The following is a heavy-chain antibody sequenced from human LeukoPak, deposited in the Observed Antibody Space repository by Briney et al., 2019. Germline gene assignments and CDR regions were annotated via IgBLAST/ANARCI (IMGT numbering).Heavy chain of an antibody. J-gene: IGHJ4*02. D-gene: IGHD4-17*01. CDR1: GYTFTSYG. Sequence: ASVKVSCKASGYTFTSYGISWVRQAPGQGLEWMGWISAYNGNTDYAQKLHGRVTMTTDTSTSTAYMELRSLRSDDAAVYYCARVTQTDYDFDYWGQGTLVTVSS. CDR3: ARVTQTDYDFDY. V-gene: IGHV1-18*01. CDR2: ISAYNGNT.